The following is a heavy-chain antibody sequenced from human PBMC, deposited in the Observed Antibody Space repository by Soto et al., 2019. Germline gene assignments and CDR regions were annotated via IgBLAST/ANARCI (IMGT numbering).Heavy chain of an antibody. J-gene: IGHJ6*02. V-gene: IGHV1-69*13. CDR3: ARGHYYDSSGYYYVQNYYYGMDV. D-gene: IGHD3-22*01. CDR2: IIPIFGTA. Sequence: VASVKVSCKASGGTFSSYAISWVRQAPGQGXEWMGGIIPIFGTANYAQKFQGRVTITADESTSTAYMELSSLRSEDTAMYYCARGHYYDSSGYYYVQNYYYGMDVWGQGTTVTVSS. CDR1: GGTFSSYA.